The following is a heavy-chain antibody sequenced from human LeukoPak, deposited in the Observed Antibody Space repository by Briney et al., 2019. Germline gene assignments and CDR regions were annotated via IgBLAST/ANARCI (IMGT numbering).Heavy chain of an antibody. CDR3: ARVSLTYYYDSSALPDAFDI. D-gene: IGHD3-22*01. CDR2: IWYDGSNK. Sequence: GGSLRLSCAASGFTFSSYGMHWVRQAPGKGLEWVAVIWYDGSNKYYEDSVKGRFTISRDNSKNTLYLQMNSLRAEDTAVYYCARVSLTYYYDSSALPDAFDIWGQGTMVTVSS. J-gene: IGHJ3*02. CDR1: GFTFSSYG. V-gene: IGHV3-33*01.